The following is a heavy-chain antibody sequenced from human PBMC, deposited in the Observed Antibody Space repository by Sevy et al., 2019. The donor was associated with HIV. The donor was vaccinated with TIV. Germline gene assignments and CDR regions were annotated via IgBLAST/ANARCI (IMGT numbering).Heavy chain of an antibody. CDR3: ARDQGVVVAATRLGWFDP. CDR1: GGSISSYY. V-gene: IGHV4-4*07. CDR2: IYTSGST. J-gene: IGHJ5*02. Sequence: SDTLSLTCTVSGGSISSYYWSWIRQPAGKGLEWIGRIYTSGSTNYNPSLKSRVTMSVDTSKNQFSLKLSSVTAADTAVYYCARDQGVVVAATRLGWFDPWGQGTLVTVPQ. D-gene: IGHD2-15*01.